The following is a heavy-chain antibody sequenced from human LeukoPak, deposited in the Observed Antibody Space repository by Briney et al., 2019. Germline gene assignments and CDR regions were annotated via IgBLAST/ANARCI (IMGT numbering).Heavy chain of an antibody. Sequence: GGSLRLSCSASGFTFSTYGMSWVRQAPGKGLEWVANMRRDGNEIYYLDSVRGRFTISRDNAKNSLYLQMNSLRAEDTAVYYCARDFVGSSSYFDYWGQGTLVTVSS. CDR2: MRRDGNEI. CDR3: ARDFVGSSSYFDY. J-gene: IGHJ4*02. D-gene: IGHD6-13*01. V-gene: IGHV3-7*01. CDR1: GFTFSTYG.